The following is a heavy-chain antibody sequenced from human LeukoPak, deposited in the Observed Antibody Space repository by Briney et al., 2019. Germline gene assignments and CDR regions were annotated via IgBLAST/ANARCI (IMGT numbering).Heavy chain of an antibody. D-gene: IGHD3-22*01. CDR2: INHSGST. J-gene: IGHJ4*02. V-gene: IGHV4-34*01. Sequence: SETLSLTCAGYGGSFSGYYWSWIRQPPGKGLEWIGEINHSGSTNYNPSLKSRVTISVDTSKNQFSLKLSSVTAADTAVYYCARGYYYDSSGYRWGQGTLVTVSS. CDR1: GGSFSGYY. CDR3: ARGYYYDSSGYR.